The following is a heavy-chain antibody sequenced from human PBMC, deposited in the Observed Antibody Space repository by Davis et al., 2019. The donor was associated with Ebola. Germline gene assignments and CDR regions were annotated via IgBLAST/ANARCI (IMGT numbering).Heavy chain of an antibody. D-gene: IGHD1-26*01. J-gene: IGHJ3*02. Sequence: SAKVSCKASAGTFSSYATSWVRQAPGQGLEWMGRIIPILGIANYAQKFQGRVTINADKSTSTAYMELSSLRSEETAVYYCARPSGSYWGAFDIWGQGTMVTVSS. CDR2: IIPILGIA. CDR1: AGTFSSYA. CDR3: ARPSGSYWGAFDI. V-gene: IGHV1-69*04.